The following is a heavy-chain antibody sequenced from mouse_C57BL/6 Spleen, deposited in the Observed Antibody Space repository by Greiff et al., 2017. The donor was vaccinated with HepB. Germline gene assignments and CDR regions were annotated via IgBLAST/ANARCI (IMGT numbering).Heavy chain of an antibody. J-gene: IGHJ2*01. CDR2: IYPRSGNT. CDR1: GYTFTSYG. D-gene: IGHD3-2*02. Sequence: QVHVKQSGAELARPGASVKLSCKASGYTFTSYGISWVKQRTGQGLEWIGEIYPRSGNTYYNEKFKGKATLTADKSSSTAYMELRSLTSEDSAVYFCARTAQAHYFDYWGQGTTLTVSS. V-gene: IGHV1-81*01. CDR3: ARTAQAHYFDY.